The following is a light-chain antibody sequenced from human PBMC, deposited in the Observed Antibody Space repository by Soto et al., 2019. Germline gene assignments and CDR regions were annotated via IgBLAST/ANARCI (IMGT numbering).Light chain of an antibody. CDR2: GAS. Sequence: EIVLTQSPGTLSLSPGERATLSCRASQIVSSSYLAWYQQKPGQAPRLLINGASSRATGIPDRFSGSGSGTNFTLTIRRLEPEDFAVYYCQQYGSSPLTYGGRTKVEIK. CDR3: QQYGSSPLT. CDR1: QIVSSSY. V-gene: IGKV3-20*01. J-gene: IGKJ4*01.